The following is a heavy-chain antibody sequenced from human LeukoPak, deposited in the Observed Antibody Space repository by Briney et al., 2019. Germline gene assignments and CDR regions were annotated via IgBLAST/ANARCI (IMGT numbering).Heavy chain of an antibody. V-gene: IGHV3-64*04. CDR3: ARVALSGGDFDY. D-gene: IGHD7-27*01. Sequence: GGSLRLSCSASGFTFSTYAMHWVRQAPGKGLEYVSAVSTNGGTTDYADSVKGRFTISRDNSRNTVNLQMISLRAEDTAVYYCARVALSGGDFDYWGQGTLVTVSS. J-gene: IGHJ4*02. CDR2: VSTNGGTT. CDR1: GFTFSTYA.